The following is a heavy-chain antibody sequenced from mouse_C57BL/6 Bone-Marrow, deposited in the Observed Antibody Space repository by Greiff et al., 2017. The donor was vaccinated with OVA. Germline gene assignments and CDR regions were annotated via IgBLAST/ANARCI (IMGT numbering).Heavy chain of an antibody. V-gene: IGHV1-59*01. CDR1: GYTFTSYW. CDR3: APLDSSGSGYYFDY. J-gene: IGHJ2*01. CDR2: IDPSDSYT. Sequence: QVQLQQPGAELVRPGTSVKLSCKASGYTFTSYWMHWVKQRPGQGLEWIGVIDPSDSYTNYNQKFKGKATLTVDTSSSTAYMQLSSLTSEDSAVDYWAPLDSSGSGYYFDYGGQGTTLTVSS. D-gene: IGHD3-2*02.